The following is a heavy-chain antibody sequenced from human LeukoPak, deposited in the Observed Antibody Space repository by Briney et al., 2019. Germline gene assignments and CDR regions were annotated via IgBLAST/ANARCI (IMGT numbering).Heavy chain of an antibody. V-gene: IGHV4-4*02. CDR1: GGSISSSNW. J-gene: IGHJ4*02. CDR3: ARDLKMGYSSGRYSWGTGSSNDY. CDR2: IYHSGST. D-gene: IGHD6-19*01. Sequence: PSETLSLTCAVSGGSISSSNWWSWVRQPPGKGLEWIGEIYHSGSTNYNPSLKSRVTISVDKSKNQFSLKLSSVTAADTAVYYCARDLKMGYSSGRYSWGTGSSNDYWGQGTLVTVSS.